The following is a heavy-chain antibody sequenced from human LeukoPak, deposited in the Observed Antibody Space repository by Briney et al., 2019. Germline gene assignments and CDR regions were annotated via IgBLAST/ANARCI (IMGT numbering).Heavy chain of an antibody. CDR3: ARLEYYYVSGNYYKLFDY. J-gene: IGHJ4*02. CDR2: ISASGTTI. CDR1: GFSFSSYE. V-gene: IGHV3-48*03. D-gene: IGHD3-10*01. Sequence: GGSLRLSCAASGFSFSSYEMNWVRPAPGKGLEWVSYISASGTTIYYADSVKGRFTISRDNAKNSLYLQMNSLRDEDTAVYYCARLEYYYVSGNYYKLFDYWGQGTLVTV.